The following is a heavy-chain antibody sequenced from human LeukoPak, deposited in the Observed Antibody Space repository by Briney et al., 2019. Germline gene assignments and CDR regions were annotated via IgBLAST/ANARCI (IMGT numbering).Heavy chain of an antibody. V-gene: IGHV4-34*01. J-gene: IGHJ4*02. D-gene: IGHD4-17*01. Sequence: SETLSLTCAVYGGSFSGYYWSWIRQPPGKGLEWIGEINHSGSTNYNLSLKSRVTISEDTSKNQFSLKLNSVTAADTAVYYCARYATEANYGDYRWFDYWGQGNLVTVSS. CDR3: ARYATEANYGDYRWFDY. CDR2: INHSGST. CDR1: GGSFSGYY.